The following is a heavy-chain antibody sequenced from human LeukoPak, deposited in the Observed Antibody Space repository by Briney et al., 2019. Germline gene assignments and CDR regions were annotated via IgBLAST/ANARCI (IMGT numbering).Heavy chain of an antibody. J-gene: IGHJ2*01. CDR3: ARLGGGTYDYGSGSYPNWYFDL. Sequence: GESLKISCKASGYSFSSYWIGWVRQMPGKGLECMGIIYPGDSDTTYSPSFQGQVTISVDKSISTAYLQWSSLRASDTAIYYCARLGGGTYDYGSGSYPNWYFDLWGRGTLVTVSS. D-gene: IGHD3-10*01. V-gene: IGHV5-51*01. CDR1: GYSFSSYW. CDR2: IYPGDSDT.